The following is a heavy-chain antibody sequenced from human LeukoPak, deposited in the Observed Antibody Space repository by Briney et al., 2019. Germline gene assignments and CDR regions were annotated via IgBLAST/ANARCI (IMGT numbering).Heavy chain of an antibody. CDR1: GFTFSTFA. D-gene: IGHD5-12*01. Sequence: GGSLRLSCAASGFTFSTFAMSWVRQAPGKGLERVSAISGSGGGTYYADSVKGRLTISRDNSKNTLYLQMSSLRAEDTAVYYRAKAFSAYENWPPNWFDPWGQGTLVTVSS. J-gene: IGHJ5*02. CDR3: AKAFSAYENWPPNWFDP. V-gene: IGHV3-23*01. CDR2: ISGSGGGT.